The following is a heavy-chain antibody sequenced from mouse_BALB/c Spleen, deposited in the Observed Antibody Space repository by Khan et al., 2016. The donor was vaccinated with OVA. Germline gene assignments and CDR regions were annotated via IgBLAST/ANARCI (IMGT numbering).Heavy chain of an antibody. CDR2: ISHSGST. J-gene: IGHJ2*01. V-gene: IGHV3-2*02. CDR3: ARSIMAN. CDR1: GYSITSDYA. Sequence: EVQLQESGPGLVKPSQSLSLTCTVTGYSITSDYAWNWIRQFPGNKLEWMGYISHSGSTSYNPSLKSRISITRDTSKNQFFLQLNSVTTEDTATYYCARSIMANWCQGTTLTVSS.